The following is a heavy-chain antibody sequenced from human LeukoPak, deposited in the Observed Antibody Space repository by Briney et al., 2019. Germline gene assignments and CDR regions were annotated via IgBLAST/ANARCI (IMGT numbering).Heavy chain of an antibody. Sequence: SQTLSLTCALSGDSVSSNSAVWNWIRHSPSRGLEWLGRTYYRSKWYNDYALSVKSRITINPDTSKNQFSLQLNSVTPEDTALYYCARGNWGFHYWGQGTLVTVSS. D-gene: IGHD7-27*01. CDR2: TYYRSKWYN. V-gene: IGHV6-1*01. CDR1: GDSVSSNSAV. CDR3: ARGNWGFHY. J-gene: IGHJ4*02.